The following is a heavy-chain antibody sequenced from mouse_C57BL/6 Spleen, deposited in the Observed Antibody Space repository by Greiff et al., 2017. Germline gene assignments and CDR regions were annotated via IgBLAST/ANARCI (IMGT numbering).Heavy chain of an antibody. D-gene: IGHD1-1*01. V-gene: IGHV14-1*01. CDR3: TTGGYGSRFDY. CDR2: IDPEDGDT. Sequence: EVQLQQSGAELVRPGASVKLSCTASGFNIKDYYMHWVKQRPEQGLEWIGRIDPEDGDTEYAPKFQGKATMTADTSSTTAYLQLSSLTSEDTAVYYCTTGGYGSRFDYWGQGTTLTVSS. J-gene: IGHJ2*01. CDR1: GFNIKDYY.